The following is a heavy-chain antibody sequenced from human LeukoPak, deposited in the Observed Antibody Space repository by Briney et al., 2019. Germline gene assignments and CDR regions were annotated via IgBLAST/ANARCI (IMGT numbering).Heavy chain of an antibody. Sequence: PSETLSLTCAVYGGSFSGYYWSWIRQPPGKGLEWIGEINHSGSTNYNPSLKSRVTISVDTSKNQFSLELSSVTAADTAVYYCARVRSTYYYDSSGYYSPTFDYWGQGTLVTVSS. D-gene: IGHD3-22*01. J-gene: IGHJ4*02. CDR1: GGSFSGYY. CDR2: INHSGST. CDR3: ARVRSTYYYDSSGYYSPTFDY. V-gene: IGHV4-34*01.